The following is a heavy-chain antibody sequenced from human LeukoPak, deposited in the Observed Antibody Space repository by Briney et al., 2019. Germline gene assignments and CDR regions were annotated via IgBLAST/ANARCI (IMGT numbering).Heavy chain of an antibody. V-gene: IGHV3-23*01. Sequence: GGSLRLSCAASGFTFRSYSMNWVRQAPGQGLEWVSSISGSGGSTYYADSVKGRFTISRDNSKNTLCLQMNSLRAEDTAVYYCAKEGPASSWYGGGYYGMDVWGQGTTVTVSS. D-gene: IGHD6-13*01. J-gene: IGHJ6*02. CDR2: ISGSGGST. CDR1: GFTFRSYS. CDR3: AKEGPASSWYGGGYYGMDV.